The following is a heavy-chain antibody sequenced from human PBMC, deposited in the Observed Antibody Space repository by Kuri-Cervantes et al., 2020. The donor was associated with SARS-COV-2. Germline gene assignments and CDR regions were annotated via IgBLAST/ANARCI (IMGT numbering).Heavy chain of an antibody. CDR1: GFTFSSYW. CDR3: AKAPSRGGSPFYFDY. CDR2: ISGTGGTT. Sequence: GGSLRLSCAASGFTFSSYWMSWVRQAPGRGLEWVSAISGTGGTTYYADSVKGRFTISRDNSNNNLFLLMSSLRVEDLAVYFCAKAPSRGGSPFYFDYWGQGTLVTVSS. J-gene: IGHJ4*02. V-gene: IGHV3-23*01. D-gene: IGHD6-25*01.